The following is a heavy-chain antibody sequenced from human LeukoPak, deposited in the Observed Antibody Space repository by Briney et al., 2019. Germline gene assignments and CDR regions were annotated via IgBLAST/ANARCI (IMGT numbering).Heavy chain of an antibody. V-gene: IGHV3-33*08. Sequence: GGSLRLSCEAAGFTFSNYWMSWVRQSPGKGLEWVAVIWYDGSNKYYADSVKGRFTISRDDSKNTLHLQMNSLRAEDTAVYYCARDSPYLDYWGQGTLVTVSS. CDR2: IWYDGSNK. J-gene: IGHJ4*02. CDR1: GFTFSNYW. CDR3: ARDSPYLDY.